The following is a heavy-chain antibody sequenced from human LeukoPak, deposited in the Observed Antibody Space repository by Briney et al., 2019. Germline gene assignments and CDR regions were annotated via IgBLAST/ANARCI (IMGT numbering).Heavy chain of an antibody. CDR2: INPNSGRT. J-gene: IGHJ4*02. Sequence: GASVKVSCKASGYTFTGYYMHSVRQAPGQGLEWMGWINPNSGRTNYAQKFQGRVTMTRDTSISTAYMELSRLRSDDTAVYYCARALGFGEYDYWGQGTLVTVSS. D-gene: IGHD3-10*01. CDR3: ARALGFGEYDY. V-gene: IGHV1-2*02. CDR1: GYTFTGYY.